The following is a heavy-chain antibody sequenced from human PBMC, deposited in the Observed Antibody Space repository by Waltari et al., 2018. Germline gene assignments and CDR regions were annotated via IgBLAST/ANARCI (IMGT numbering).Heavy chain of an antibody. CDR2: IGAATST. D-gene: IGHD3-22*01. V-gene: IGHV3-23*01. J-gene: IGHJ4*02. CDR1: GFSFRRFG. Sequence: EVQLLESGGGLVQPGGSLSLSCAASGFSFRRFGLSWVRQAPGKGVGWVSAIGAATSTYYAASVKGRFTISRDNSKNTLFLQMNSLRAEDTAIYYCARVHSLGQYDTSGAESNFDHWGQGALVTVSS. CDR3: ARVHSLGQYDTSGAESNFDH.